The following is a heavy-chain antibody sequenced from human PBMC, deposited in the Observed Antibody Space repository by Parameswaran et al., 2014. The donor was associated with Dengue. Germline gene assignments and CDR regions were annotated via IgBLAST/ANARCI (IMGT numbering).Heavy chain of an antibody. J-gene: IGHJ6*02. V-gene: IGHV4-59*01. Sequence: RWTRQPPGKGLEWIGYIYYSGSTNYNPSLKSRVTISVDTSKNQFSLKLSSVTAADTAVYYCARDHGVVIIGYHYYYGMDVWGQGTTVTVSS. D-gene: IGHD3-3*01. CDR3: ARDHGVVIIGYHYYYGMDV. CDR2: IYYSGST.